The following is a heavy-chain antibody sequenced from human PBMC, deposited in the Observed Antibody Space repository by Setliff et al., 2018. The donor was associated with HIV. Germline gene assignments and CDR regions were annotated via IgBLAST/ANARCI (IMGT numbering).Heavy chain of an antibody. CDR1: GGSFSGYY. Sequence: SQTLSLTCAVYGGSFSGYYWAWIRQPPGKGLEWIGEINHSGSTNYNPSLKSRVTTSLDASRDQFSLNLTSMTAADTAVYYCARGWRGWERVPDYYYYMDVWGKGTTVTVSS. V-gene: IGHV4-34*01. D-gene: IGHD1-26*01. J-gene: IGHJ6*03. CDR3: ARGWRGWERVPDYYYYMDV. CDR2: INHSGST.